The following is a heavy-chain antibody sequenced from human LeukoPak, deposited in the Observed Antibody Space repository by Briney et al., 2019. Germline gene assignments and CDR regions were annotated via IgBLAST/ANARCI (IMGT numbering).Heavy chain of an antibody. D-gene: IGHD3/OR15-3a*01. CDR3: ARALNWVFDY. Sequence: GGSLRLSCAASGFTFSSYSMNWVRQAPGKGLEWASSISSSSSYIYYADSVKGRFTISRDNAKNSLYLQMNSLRAEDTAVYYCARALNWVFDYWGQGTLVTVSS. CDR2: ISSSSSYI. CDR1: GFTFSSYS. J-gene: IGHJ4*02. V-gene: IGHV3-21*01.